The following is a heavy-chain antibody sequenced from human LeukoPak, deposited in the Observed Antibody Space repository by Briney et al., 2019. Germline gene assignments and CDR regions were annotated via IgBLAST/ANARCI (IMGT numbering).Heavy chain of an antibody. J-gene: IGHJ4*02. D-gene: IGHD6-13*01. Sequence: SETLSLTCTVSGGSISSYYWSWIRQPPGKGLEWIAHIYNSGSNNYNTSLMSRVTISVDTSKNQFYLKLSSVTDADTAVYYCERPRAGTWYYFDYWGQGTLVTVSS. CDR1: GGSISSYY. CDR2: IYNSGSN. CDR3: ERPRAGTWYYFDY. V-gene: IGHV4-59*01.